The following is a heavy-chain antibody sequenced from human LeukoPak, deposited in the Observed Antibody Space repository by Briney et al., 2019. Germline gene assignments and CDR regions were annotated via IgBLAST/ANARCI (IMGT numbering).Heavy chain of an antibody. J-gene: IGHJ4*02. CDR1: GFTFRTYW. Sequence: GGSLRLSCAASGFTFRTYWMSWVRQAPGKGLEWVAKIKQDGSEKYYVDSVKGRFTISRDNAKNSLSLQMNSLRAEDTAVYYCAGGGATSFDYWGQGILVTVSS. CDR2: IKQDGSEK. D-gene: IGHD5-12*01. CDR3: AGGGATSFDY. V-gene: IGHV3-7*01.